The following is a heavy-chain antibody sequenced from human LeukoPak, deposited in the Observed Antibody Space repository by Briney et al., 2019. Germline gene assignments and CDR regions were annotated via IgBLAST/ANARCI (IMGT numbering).Heavy chain of an antibody. V-gene: IGHV3-21*01. CDR2: ISSSSSYI. CDR3: ARDLGRDYYDSSGYHNWFDP. CDR1: GFTLSGYS. J-gene: IGHJ5*02. D-gene: IGHD3-22*01. Sequence: GGSLRLSCAASGFTLSGYSMNWVRQAPGKGLEWVSSISSSSSYIYYADSVKGRFTISRDNAKNTLYLQMNSLRAEDTAVYYCARDLGRDYYDSSGYHNWFDPWGQGTLVTVSS.